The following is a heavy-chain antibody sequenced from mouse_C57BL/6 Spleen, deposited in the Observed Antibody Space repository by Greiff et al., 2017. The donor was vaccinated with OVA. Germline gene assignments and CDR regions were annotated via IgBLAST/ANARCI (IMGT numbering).Heavy chain of an antibody. D-gene: IGHD2-3*01. CDR3: ARSDGYYELYYAMDY. Sequence: QVQLQQPGAELVKPGASVTLSCKASGYTFTSYWMHWVKQRPGQGLEWIGMIHPNSGSTNYNEKFKSKATLTVDKSSSTAYMQLSSLTSEDSAVYYCARSDGYYELYYAMDYWGQGTSVTVSS. CDR1: GYTFTSYW. V-gene: IGHV1-64*01. CDR2: IHPNSGST. J-gene: IGHJ4*01.